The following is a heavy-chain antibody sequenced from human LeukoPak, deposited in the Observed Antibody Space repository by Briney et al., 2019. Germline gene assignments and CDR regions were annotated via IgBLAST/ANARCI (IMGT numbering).Heavy chain of an antibody. V-gene: IGHV4-59*12. CDR3: ARDRYSGYDLSGWFDP. CDR1: GGSISSYY. D-gene: IGHD5-12*01. Sequence: PSETLSLTCTVSGGSISSYYWSWIRQPPGKGLEWIGYIHYSGSTSYNPSLKSRVTISVDTSKNQFSLKLSSVTAADTAVYYCARDRYSGYDLSGWFDPWGQGTLVTVSS. CDR2: IHYSGST. J-gene: IGHJ5*02.